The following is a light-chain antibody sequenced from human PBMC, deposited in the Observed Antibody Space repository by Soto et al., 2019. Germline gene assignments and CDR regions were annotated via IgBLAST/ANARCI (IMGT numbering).Light chain of an antibody. J-gene: IGLJ3*02. CDR3: QSYDSSNFWV. V-gene: IGLV6-57*03. CDR1: SGSIASNY. Sequence: NFMLTQPHSVSESPGKTVTISFTRSSGSIASNYVQWYQQRPGSAPTTVIYEDNQRPSGVPDRFSGSIDSSSNSASLTISGLKTEDEADYYCQSYDSSNFWVFGGGTKLTVL. CDR2: EDN.